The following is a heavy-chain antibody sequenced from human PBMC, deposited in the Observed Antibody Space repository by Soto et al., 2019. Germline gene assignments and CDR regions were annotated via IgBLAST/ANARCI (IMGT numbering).Heavy chain of an antibody. D-gene: IGHD3-10*01. CDR2: IFHDGTA. J-gene: IGHJ4*02. CDR1: GVSLTSGNW. V-gene: IGHV4-4*02. CDR3: ARLVYDTRLNYMYFDF. Sequence: PSYTLSVTCAVSGVSLTSGNWWTWVRQSPQRGLEYIGEIFHDGTANYYPSFERRVAMSVDTSRNQFSLKLTSVTAADTAVYFCARLVYDTRLNYMYFDFWGPGTLVTASS.